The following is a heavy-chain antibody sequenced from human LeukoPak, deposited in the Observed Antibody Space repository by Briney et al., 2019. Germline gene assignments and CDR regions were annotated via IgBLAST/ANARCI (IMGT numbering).Heavy chain of an antibody. Sequence: GGSLRLSCAASGFTFSSYSMNWVRQAPGKGLEWVSSISGSSSYIYSADSVKGRFTISRDNAKNSLYLLMNSLRVEDTAVYYCVVSLDYWGQGALVTVSS. CDR1: GFTFSSYS. V-gene: IGHV3-21*01. J-gene: IGHJ4*02. D-gene: IGHD5/OR15-5a*01. CDR2: ISGSSSYI. CDR3: VVSLDY.